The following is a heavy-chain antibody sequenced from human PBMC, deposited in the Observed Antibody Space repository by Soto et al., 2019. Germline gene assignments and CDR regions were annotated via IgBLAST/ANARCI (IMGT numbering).Heavy chain of an antibody. CDR2: IYYSGST. D-gene: IGHD2-21*01. Sequence: SETLSLTCTVSGGSISSGDYYWSWIRQPPGKGLEWIGYIYYSGSTYYNPSLKSRVTISVDTSKNQFSLKLSSVTAADTAVYYCARGQFPYFDYWGQGTLLTVSS. CDR1: GGSISSGDYY. J-gene: IGHJ4*02. V-gene: IGHV4-30-4*01. CDR3: ARGQFPYFDY.